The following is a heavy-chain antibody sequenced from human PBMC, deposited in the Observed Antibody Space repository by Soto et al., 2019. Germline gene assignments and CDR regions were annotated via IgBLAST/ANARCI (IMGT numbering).Heavy chain of an antibody. CDR2: ISGSGGST. CDR3: AKRGAARSYYYGMDV. Sequence: EVQLLESGGGLVQPGGSLRLSCAASGFTFSSYAMSWVRQAPGKGLEWVSAISGSGGSTYYADSVKGRFTITRDNSKNTLYLQMNSLRAEDTAVYYCAKRGAARSYYYGMDVWGQGTTVTVSS. J-gene: IGHJ6*02. V-gene: IGHV3-23*01. CDR1: GFTFSSYA. D-gene: IGHD6-6*01.